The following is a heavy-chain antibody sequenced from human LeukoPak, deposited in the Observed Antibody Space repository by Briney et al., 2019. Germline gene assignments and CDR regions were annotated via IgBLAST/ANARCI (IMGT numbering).Heavy chain of an antibody. CDR1: GFTISSYA. V-gene: IGHV3-30*04. CDR2: ISYDGSNK. J-gene: IGHJ4*02. D-gene: IGHD3-3*01. Sequence: PGGSLRLSCAASGFTISSYAMHWVRQAPGKGLKWVAVISYDGSNKYYADSVKGRFTISRDNSKNTLYLQMNSLRAEDTAVYYCARDFWSGYYALGYWGQGTLVTVSS. CDR3: ARDFWSGYYALGY.